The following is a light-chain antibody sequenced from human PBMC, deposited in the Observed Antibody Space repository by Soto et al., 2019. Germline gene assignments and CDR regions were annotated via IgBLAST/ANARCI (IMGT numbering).Light chain of an antibody. Sequence: IQMTQSPSSLSASVGDRVTISCRASQSIRRYLHWYQQKPGKAPKLLIYAASSLQRGVPSRFSGSGSGTDFTLTISSLQPEDFATYYCQQSDSTPLTFGPGTKVDIK. CDR2: AAS. CDR1: QSIRRY. CDR3: QQSDSTPLT. V-gene: IGKV1-39*01. J-gene: IGKJ3*01.